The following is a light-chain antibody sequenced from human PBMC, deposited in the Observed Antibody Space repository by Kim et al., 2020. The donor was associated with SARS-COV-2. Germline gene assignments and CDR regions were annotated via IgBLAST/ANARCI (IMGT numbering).Light chain of an antibody. CDR3: QQYGSSPRT. V-gene: IGKV3-20*01. J-gene: IGKJ4*01. CDR2: DAS. Sequence: SPGKRATLSCRASQSVSSNYLAWYQQKPGQPPRLLIYDASTRATGIPDRFSGSGSGTDYTLTISRLEPEDFVVYYCQQYGSSPRTFGGGTKVDIK. CDR1: QSVSSNY.